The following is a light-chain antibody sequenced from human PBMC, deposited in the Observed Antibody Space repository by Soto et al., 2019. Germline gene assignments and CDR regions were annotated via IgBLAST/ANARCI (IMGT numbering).Light chain of an antibody. CDR2: DVS. Sequence: HSVLTKPASVSGSPGQSITISCTGTSSDVGGYNYVSWYQQHPGKAPKLMIYDVSNRPSGVSNRFSGSKSGNTASLTISGLQAEDEADYYCSSYTSSSRYVFGTGTKVTVL. CDR1: SSDVGGYNY. CDR3: SSYTSSSRYV. V-gene: IGLV2-14*01. J-gene: IGLJ1*01.